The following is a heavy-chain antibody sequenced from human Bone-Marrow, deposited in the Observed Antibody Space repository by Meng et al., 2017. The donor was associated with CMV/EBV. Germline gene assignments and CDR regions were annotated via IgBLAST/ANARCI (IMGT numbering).Heavy chain of an antibody. D-gene: IGHD2-8*01. V-gene: IGHV1-69*10. CDR1: GGTFSSYA. Sequence: SVKVSCKASGGTFSSYAISWVRQAPGQGLEWMGGIIPILGIANYAQKFQGRVTITADKSTSTAYMELSSLRSEDTAVYYCARGLGYCTNGVYYPTPEVDYWGQGTLVTVSS. CDR2: IIPILGIA. J-gene: IGHJ4*02. CDR3: ARGLGYCTNGVYYPTPEVDY.